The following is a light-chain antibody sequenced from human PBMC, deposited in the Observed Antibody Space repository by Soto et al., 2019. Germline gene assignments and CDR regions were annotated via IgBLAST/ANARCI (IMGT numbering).Light chain of an antibody. CDR3: HQRNDWPWT. V-gene: IGKV3-11*01. CDR1: QSIGTF. Sequence: IVLTQSPATLSLSPGERATLSCRASQSIGTFLAWFQQKPGQPPRLLIYAASNRAPGIPARFSGSGSGTDFILTIGSLEPDDFAVYYCHQRNDWPWTFGQGTKVEIK. CDR2: AAS. J-gene: IGKJ1*01.